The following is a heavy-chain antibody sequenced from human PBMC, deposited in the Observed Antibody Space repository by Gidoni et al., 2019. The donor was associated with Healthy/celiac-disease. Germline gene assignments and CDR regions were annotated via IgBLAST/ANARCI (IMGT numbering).Heavy chain of an antibody. Sequence: QVQLQESGPGLVKPSETLSLPCPVSGGSVSRGRYYWSWIRQPPGKGLEWIGYIYYSGSTNYNPSLKSRVTISVDTSKNQFSLKLSSVTAADTAVYYCARDLVSYPGYYGMDVWGQGTTVTVSS. CDR1: GGSVSRGRYY. J-gene: IGHJ6*02. D-gene: IGHD1-26*01. CDR3: ARDLVSYPGYYGMDV. CDR2: IYYSGST. V-gene: IGHV4-61*01.